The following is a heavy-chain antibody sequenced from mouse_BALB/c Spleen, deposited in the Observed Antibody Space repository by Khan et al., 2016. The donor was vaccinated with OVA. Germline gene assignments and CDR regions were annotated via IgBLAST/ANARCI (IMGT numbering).Heavy chain of an antibody. CDR1: GYSFTTYY. V-gene: IGHV1S135*01. J-gene: IGHJ3*01. Sequence: EVQLQQSGPELMKPGASVRISCKASGYSFTTYYLHWLMQSHGKSLEWIGYIDTFSGGTTYTQKFKGTATLTVDKSSSTAYINLSILTSEDYAVYYCTRHGYVAGFTYWGQGTLVTVSA. CDR2: IDTFSGGT. D-gene: IGHD2-2*01. CDR3: TRHGYVAGFTY.